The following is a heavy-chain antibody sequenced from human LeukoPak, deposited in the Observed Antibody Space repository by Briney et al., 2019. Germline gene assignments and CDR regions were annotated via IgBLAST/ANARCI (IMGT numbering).Heavy chain of an antibody. D-gene: IGHD3-10*01. CDR3: ARAGGDITSSQDLDY. CDR2: ISYTGST. Sequence: SETLSLICTVSGASISSHYWSWIRQPPGKGLEWIGYISYTGSTDHNPSLTSRVTISLDTSTNQFSLKMTSVTPADTAVYYCARAGGDITSSQDLDYWGQGTLVTVSS. J-gene: IGHJ4*02. CDR1: GASISSHY. V-gene: IGHV4-59*11.